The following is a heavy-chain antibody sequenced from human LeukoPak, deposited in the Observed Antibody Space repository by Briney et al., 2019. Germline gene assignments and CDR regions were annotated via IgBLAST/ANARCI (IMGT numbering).Heavy chain of an antibody. CDR2: ISGSGGNT. J-gene: IGHJ4*02. D-gene: IGHD6-19*01. Sequence: GGSLRLSCAASGFTFSNYAMSWVRQAPGKGLEWVSAISGSGGNTYYTDSLKGRFTISRDNPDNTLYLQMNSLRAEDTAVYYCAKDGGSGWHLYYFDYWGQGALVTVSS. V-gene: IGHV3-23*01. CDR1: GFTFSNYA. CDR3: AKDGGSGWHLYYFDY.